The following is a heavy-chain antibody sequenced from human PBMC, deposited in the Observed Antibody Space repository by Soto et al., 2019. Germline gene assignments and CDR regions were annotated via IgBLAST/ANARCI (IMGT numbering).Heavy chain of an antibody. D-gene: IGHD2-2*01. V-gene: IGHV3-48*01. CDR3: ARDEVVVPAAPLVYYYGMDV. J-gene: IGHJ6*01. CDR1: GFTFSSYS. Sequence: EVQLVESGGGLVQPGGSLRLSCAASGFTFSSYSMNWVRQAPGKGLEWVSYISSSSSTIYYADSVKGRFTISRDNAKNSLYLQMNSLRAEDTAVYYCARDEVVVPAAPLVYYYGMDVW. CDR2: ISSSSSTI.